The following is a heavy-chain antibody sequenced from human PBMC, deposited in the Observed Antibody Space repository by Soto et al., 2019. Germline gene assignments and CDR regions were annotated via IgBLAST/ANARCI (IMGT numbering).Heavy chain of an antibody. CDR2: IDPSDSYT. V-gene: IGHV5-10-1*01. CDR1: DEIFNTYW. CDR3: GRDFGSGHADV. J-gene: IGHJ1*01. D-gene: IGHD1-26*01. Sequence: PGECLKISCQTSDEIFNTYWITWVRQMPGRGLEWVGRIDPSDSYTTYNPSLKGHVILSVDKSMNTAYVQWTSLRASDTAMYFCGRDFGSGHADVWGQGTLVTVSS.